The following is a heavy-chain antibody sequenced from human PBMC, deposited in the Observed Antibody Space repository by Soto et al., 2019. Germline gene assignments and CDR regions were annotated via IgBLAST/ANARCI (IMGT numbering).Heavy chain of an antibody. V-gene: IGHV1-3*04. CDR3: ARGSSWSYFDY. D-gene: IGHD6-13*01. Sequence: QVQLVQSGAEVKKPGASVKVSCKASGYTLTRYAIHWVRQAPGQRLEWMGWINTAKDNTKYSQKFQGRVTITRDTSASIVYMELSSLRSEDTAVYYCARGSSWSYFDYWGQGTLVTVSS. CDR1: GYTLTRYA. J-gene: IGHJ4*02. CDR2: INTAKDNT.